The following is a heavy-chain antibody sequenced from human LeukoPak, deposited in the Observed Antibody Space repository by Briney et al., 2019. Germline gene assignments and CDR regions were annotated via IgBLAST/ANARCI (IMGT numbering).Heavy chain of an antibody. D-gene: IGHD3/OR15-3a*01. Sequence: PGGSLRLSCAASGFTFNDFAMTWVRQAPGKGLEWVSSIGDAGTYYADSVKGRFTISRDNSKNMLYLQLNSLRAGDTAMYYCAKNFGPFDVRGQGTMVTVSS. V-gene: IGHV3-23*01. J-gene: IGHJ3*01. CDR2: IGDAGT. CDR3: AKNFGPFDV. CDR1: GFTFNDFA.